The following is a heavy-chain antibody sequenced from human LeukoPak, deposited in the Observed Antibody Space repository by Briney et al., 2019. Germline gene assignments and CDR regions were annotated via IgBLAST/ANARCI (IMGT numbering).Heavy chain of an antibody. V-gene: IGHV3-21*01. J-gene: IGHJ4*02. D-gene: IGHD6-19*01. Sequence: GGSLRLSCAASGFTFSSYSLNWVRQAAGKGLEWVSSISSSSSYIYYADSVKGRFTISRDNAKKSLYLQMNSLRAEDTAVYYCARDSSAGGAFDYWGQGTLVTVSS. CDR2: ISSSSSYI. CDR1: GFTFSSYS. CDR3: ARDSSAGGAFDY.